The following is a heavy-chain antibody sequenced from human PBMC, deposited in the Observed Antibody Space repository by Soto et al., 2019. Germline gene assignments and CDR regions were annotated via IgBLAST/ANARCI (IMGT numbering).Heavy chain of an antibody. CDR2: ISWNSGSI. V-gene: IGHV3-9*01. Sequence: EVQLVESGGGLVQPGRSLRLSCAASGFTFDDYAMHWVRQAPGKGLEWVSGISWNSGSIGYADSVKGRFTISRDNAKNSLYLQMDSLRAEDTALYYCEKAQLYCGGDCPPSAFDIWGQGTMVTVSS. J-gene: IGHJ3*02. D-gene: IGHD2-21*01. CDR3: EKAQLYCGGDCPPSAFDI. CDR1: GFTFDDYA.